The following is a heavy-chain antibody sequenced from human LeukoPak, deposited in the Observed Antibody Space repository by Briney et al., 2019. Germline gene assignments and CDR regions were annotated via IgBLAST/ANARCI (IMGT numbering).Heavy chain of an antibody. V-gene: IGHV3-74*01. CDR2: VNSDGTGT. CDR1: GFTFSSYW. D-gene: IGHD5-12*01. J-gene: IGHJ6*03. CDR3: IRTLIVATSPYMDV. Sequence: GGALRLSCAASGFTFSSYWMHWVRQAPGKGLGWVSRVNSDGTGTTYADSVEGRFTISRDNAKNTVCLQMNSLRAEDTAIYYCIRTLIVATSPYMDVWGKGTTVTVSS.